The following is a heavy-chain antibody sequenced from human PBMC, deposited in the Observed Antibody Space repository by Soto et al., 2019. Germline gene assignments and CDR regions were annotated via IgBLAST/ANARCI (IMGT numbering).Heavy chain of an antibody. V-gene: IGHV3-7*03. D-gene: IGHD7-27*01. CDR3: ARDKNWGSRYFDY. CDR1: GFTFSISW. CDR2: IKQDGSEK. J-gene: IGHJ4*02. Sequence: GGSLRLSCAASGFTFSISWMTWVREAPGKGLEWVANIKQDGSEKYYVDSVKGRFTISRDNAKNSLYLQVNSLRAEDTAVYYCARDKNWGSRYFDYWGQGTLVTVSS.